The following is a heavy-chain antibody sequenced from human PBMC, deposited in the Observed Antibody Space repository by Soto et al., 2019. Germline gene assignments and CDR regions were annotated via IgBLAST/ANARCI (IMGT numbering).Heavy chain of an antibody. CDR3: ARGHIAARVFDY. CDR1: GGSISSSSYY. V-gene: IGHV4-61*02. D-gene: IGHD6-6*01. Sequence: HTLSLTCTVSGGSISSSSYYWGWIRHPPGKGLEWIGRIYTSGSTNYNHSLKSRVTMSVDTSKNQFSLKLSSVTAADTAVYYGARGHIAARVFDYWGQGTLVTVSA. J-gene: IGHJ4*02. CDR2: IYTSGST.